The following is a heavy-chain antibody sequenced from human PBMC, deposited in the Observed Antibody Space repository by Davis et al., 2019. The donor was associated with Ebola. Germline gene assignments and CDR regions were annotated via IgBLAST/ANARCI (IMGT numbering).Heavy chain of an antibody. V-gene: IGHV3-23*01. CDR1: GFTFSSYA. CDR2: ISGSGGGT. Sequence: PGGSLRLSCAASGFTFSSYAMTWVRQAPGRGLEWVSAISGSGGGTHYADSVKGRFTISRDNSKDTLYLQMNSLRAEDTAVYYCTRGLRHFDWYIGIDYWGQGTLVTVSS. D-gene: IGHD3-9*01. J-gene: IGHJ4*02. CDR3: TRGLRHFDWYIGIDY.